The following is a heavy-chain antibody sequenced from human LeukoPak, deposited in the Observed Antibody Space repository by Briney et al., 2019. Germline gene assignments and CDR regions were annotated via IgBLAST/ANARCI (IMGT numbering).Heavy chain of an antibody. CDR1: GYTFTGYY. CDR2: INPNSGGT. V-gene: IGHV1-2*04. J-gene: IGHJ5*02. CDR3: ARAHAYSSGWYFPSNWFDP. D-gene: IGHD6-19*01. Sequence: ASVKVSCKASGYTFTGYYMHWVRQAPGQGLEWMGWINPNSGGTNYAQKFQGWVTMTRDTSISTAYMELSGLRSDDTAVYYCARAHAYSSGWYFPSNWFDPWGQGTLVTVSS.